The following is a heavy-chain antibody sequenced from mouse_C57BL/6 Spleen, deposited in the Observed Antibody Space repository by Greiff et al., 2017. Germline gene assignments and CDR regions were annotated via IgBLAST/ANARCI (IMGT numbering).Heavy chain of an antibody. V-gene: IGHV10-1*01. D-gene: IGHD1-1*01. Sequence: EVKLMESGGGLVQPKGSLKLSCAASGFSFNTYAMNWVRQAPGKGLEWVARIRSKSNNYATYYADSVKDRFTISRDDSESMLYLQMNNLKTEDTAMYYCVRPYYYGSSYDWFAYWGQGTLVTVSA. CDR3: VRPYYYGSSYDWFAY. CDR1: GFSFNTYA. J-gene: IGHJ3*01. CDR2: IRSKSNNYAT.